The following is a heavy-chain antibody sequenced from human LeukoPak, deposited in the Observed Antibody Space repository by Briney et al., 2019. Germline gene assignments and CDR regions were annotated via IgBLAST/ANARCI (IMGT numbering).Heavy chain of an antibody. CDR1: GGTFSSYA. CDR3: ARVGGDRGLYYYYGMDV. Sequence: ASVKVSCKASGGTFSSYAISWVRQAPGQGLEWMGGIIPIFGTANYAQKFQGRVTITADESTSTAYMELSSLRSEDTAVHYCARVGGDRGLYYYYGMDVWGQGTTVTVSS. CDR2: IIPIFGTA. V-gene: IGHV1-69*13. J-gene: IGHJ6*02. D-gene: IGHD2-21*01.